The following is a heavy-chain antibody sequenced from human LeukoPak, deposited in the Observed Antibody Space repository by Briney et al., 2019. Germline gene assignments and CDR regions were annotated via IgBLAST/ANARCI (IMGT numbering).Heavy chain of an antibody. D-gene: IGHD5-12*01. Sequence: ASVKVSCKASGYTFTGYYMHWVRLAPGQGLEWMGWINPNSGGTNYAQKFQGRVTMTRDTSISTAYMELSRLRSDDTAVYYCARDWSGYSGYERYNWFDPWGQGTLVTVSS. CDR1: GYTFTGYY. CDR2: INPNSGGT. J-gene: IGHJ5*02. V-gene: IGHV1-2*02. CDR3: ARDWSGYSGYERYNWFDP.